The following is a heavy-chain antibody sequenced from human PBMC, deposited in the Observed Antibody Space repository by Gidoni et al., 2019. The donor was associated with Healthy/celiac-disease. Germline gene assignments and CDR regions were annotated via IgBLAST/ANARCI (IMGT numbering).Heavy chain of an antibody. V-gene: IGHV3-7*01. J-gene: IGHJ2*01. CDR3: ARDCAYYYDSSGYYPYWYFDL. CDR2: IKQDGSEK. Sequence: EVQLVASGGGLVQPGGSLRLSCAASGFPFSSYWMSWVRQAPGKGLEWVANIKQDGSEKYYVDSVKGRFTISRDNAKNSLYLQMNSLRAEDTAVYYCARDCAYYYDSSGYYPYWYFDLWGRGTLVTVSS. CDR1: GFPFSSYW. D-gene: IGHD3-22*01.